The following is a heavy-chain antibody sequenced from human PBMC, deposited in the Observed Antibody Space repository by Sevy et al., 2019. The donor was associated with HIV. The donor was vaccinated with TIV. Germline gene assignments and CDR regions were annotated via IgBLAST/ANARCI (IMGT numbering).Heavy chain of an antibody. D-gene: IGHD2-2*01. Sequence: ASVKVSCKASGYTFTSYGISWVRQAPGQGLEWMGWISAYNGNTNYAQKLQGRVTMTTDTSTSTAYMELRSLRSDDTAVYYCARGGDDCSSTSCPEFDYWGQGTLVTVSS. CDR1: GYTFTSYG. CDR3: ARGGDDCSSTSCPEFDY. V-gene: IGHV1-18*01. CDR2: ISAYNGNT. J-gene: IGHJ4*02.